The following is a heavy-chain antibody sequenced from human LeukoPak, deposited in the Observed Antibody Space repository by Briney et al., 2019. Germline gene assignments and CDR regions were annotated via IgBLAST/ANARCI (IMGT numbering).Heavy chain of an antibody. D-gene: IGHD6-19*01. CDR1: GSSISSGGYY. Sequence: SQTLSLTCTVSGSSISSGGYYWSWIRQPPGKGLEWIGYIYHSGSTHYNPSLKSRVTISVDRSKNQFSLKLSSVTAADTAVYYCAKGADPYYYYMDVWGKGTTVTVSS. V-gene: IGHV4-30-2*01. CDR3: AKGADPYYYYMDV. CDR2: IYHSGST. J-gene: IGHJ6*03.